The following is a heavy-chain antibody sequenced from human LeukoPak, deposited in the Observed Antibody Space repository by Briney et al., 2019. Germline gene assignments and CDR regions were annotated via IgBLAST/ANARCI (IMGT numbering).Heavy chain of an antibody. J-gene: IGHJ4*02. Sequence: GGSLRLSCAASGFSFSSFWMSWVRQAPGKGLEWVANIKQDGSEKYYVDSVKGRFTISRDNAENSLYLQMNRLRVEDTAIYYCAKQSYARSLGEGGPGTLVTVSS. D-gene: IGHD3-10*02. CDR1: GFSFSSFW. CDR3: AKQSYARSLGE. CDR2: IKQDGSEK. V-gene: IGHV3-7*03.